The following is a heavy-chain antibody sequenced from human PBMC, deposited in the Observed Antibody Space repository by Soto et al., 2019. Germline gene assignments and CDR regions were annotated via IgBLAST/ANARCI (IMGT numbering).Heavy chain of an antibody. Sequence: QVQLVQSGAEVKKPGASVKVSCKASSYTFASYGISWVRQAPGQGLEWMGWISAYNGNTNYAQKLQGRVTMTTDTSTSTAYMELRSLRSDDTDVSSCARVIAEAADFDYWGHVTLVTVSS. CDR2: ISAYNGNT. J-gene: IGHJ4*01. CDR1: SYTFASYG. V-gene: IGHV1-18*01. CDR3: ARVIAEAADFDY. D-gene: IGHD6-13*01.